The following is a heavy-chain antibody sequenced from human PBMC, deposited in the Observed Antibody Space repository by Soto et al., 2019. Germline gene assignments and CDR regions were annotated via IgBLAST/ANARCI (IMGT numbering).Heavy chain of an antibody. CDR2: VYYSGAT. CDR3: ARGNDWKSSTFDI. Sequence: QVQLQESGPGLVKPSETLSLTCTVAGGSLTDHYWNWFRQSPGRGLQWIGYVYYSGATSYNPSLTSRVTMTVDTSKNQFSLKLRSVTAADTAVDFCARGNDWKSSTFDIWGQGTMVSGSS. J-gene: IGHJ3*02. D-gene: IGHD2-21*01. CDR1: GGSLTDHY. V-gene: IGHV4-59*11.